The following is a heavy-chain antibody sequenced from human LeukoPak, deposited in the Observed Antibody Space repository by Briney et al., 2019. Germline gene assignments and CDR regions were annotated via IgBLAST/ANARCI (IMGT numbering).Heavy chain of an antibody. D-gene: IGHD5-18*01. J-gene: IGHJ4*02. CDR3: ARVGGYSYGNY. CDR2: IYHSGST. CDR1: GGSNSSGGYS. V-gene: IGHV4-30-2*01. Sequence: PSQTLSLTCAVSGGSNSSGGYSWSWIRQPPGKGLEWIGYIYHSGSTYYNPSLKSRVTISVDRSKNQFSLKLSSVTAADTAVYYCARVGGYSYGNYWGQGTLVTVSS.